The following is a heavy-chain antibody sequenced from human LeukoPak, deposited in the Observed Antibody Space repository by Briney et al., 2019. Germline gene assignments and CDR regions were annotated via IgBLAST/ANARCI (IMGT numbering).Heavy chain of an antibody. CDR1: GFTFSSYS. Sequence: GGSLRLSCAASGFTFSSYSMNWVRQAPGKGLEWVSSISSSSSYIYYADSVKGRFTISRDNAKNSLYLQMNSLRAEDTAVYYCARVRRSGSYYHYWGQGTLVTVSS. J-gene: IGHJ4*02. V-gene: IGHV3-21*01. D-gene: IGHD1-26*01. CDR2: ISSSSSYI. CDR3: ARVRRSGSYYHY.